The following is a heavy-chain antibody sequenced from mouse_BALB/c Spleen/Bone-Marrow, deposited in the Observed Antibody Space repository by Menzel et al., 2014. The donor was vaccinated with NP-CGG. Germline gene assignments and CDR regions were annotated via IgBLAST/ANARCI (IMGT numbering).Heavy chain of an antibody. CDR1: GYTFTDNW. J-gene: IGHJ4*01. D-gene: IGHD2-4*01. CDR3: ARGGHDFSLDY. V-gene: IGHV1-69*01. Sequence: LVESGAELGMPGASVKMSCKASGYTFTDNWIYWVKQRPGQGLEWIGAIDTSDSYTNYNQKFMGKASLTVDASSSTAYVQVSSLTSDDSAVYYCARGGHDFSLDYWGQGTSVTVSS. CDR2: IDTSDSYT.